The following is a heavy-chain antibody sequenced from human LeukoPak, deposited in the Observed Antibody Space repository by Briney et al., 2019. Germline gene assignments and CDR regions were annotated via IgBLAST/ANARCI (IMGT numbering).Heavy chain of an antibody. Sequence: ASAKVSCKASGYTFTSYAMNWVRQAPGQGLEWMGWINTNTGNPTYAQGFTGRFVFSLDTSVSTAYLQISSLKAEDTAVYYCARASPTTVTTYYYGMDVWGQGTTVTVSS. D-gene: IGHD4-17*01. CDR2: INTNTGNP. CDR1: GYTFTSYA. CDR3: ARASPTTVTTYYYGMDV. J-gene: IGHJ6*02. V-gene: IGHV7-4-1*02.